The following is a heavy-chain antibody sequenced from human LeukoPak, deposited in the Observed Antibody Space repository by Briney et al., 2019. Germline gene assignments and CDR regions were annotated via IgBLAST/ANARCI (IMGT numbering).Heavy chain of an antibody. Sequence: PSETLSLTCAVYGGSFSGYYWSWIRQPPGKGLEWIGEINHSGSTNYNPSLKSRVTISVDTSKNQFSLKLSSVTAADTAVYYCARDRSFYCSGGSCYHSEDYWGQGTLVTVSS. J-gene: IGHJ4*02. CDR2: INHSGST. D-gene: IGHD2-15*01. CDR3: ARDRSFYCSGGSCYHSEDY. V-gene: IGHV4-34*01. CDR1: GGSFSGYY.